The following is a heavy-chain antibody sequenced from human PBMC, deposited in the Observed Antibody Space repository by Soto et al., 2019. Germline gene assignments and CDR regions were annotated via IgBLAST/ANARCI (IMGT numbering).Heavy chain of an antibody. CDR2: IYSGGTT. V-gene: IGHV3-53*01. Sequence: EVQVVESGGGLIQPGGSLRLSCVVSGFTVSSTNYMSWVRQAPGKGLEWVSVIYSGGTTFYADSVKGRFTISRDNSKNTLYLQMNNHRAEDKAVYSCHHYGYWGQGTLVTVSS. D-gene: IGHD4-17*01. CDR1: GFTVSSTNY. CDR3: HHYGY. J-gene: IGHJ4*02.